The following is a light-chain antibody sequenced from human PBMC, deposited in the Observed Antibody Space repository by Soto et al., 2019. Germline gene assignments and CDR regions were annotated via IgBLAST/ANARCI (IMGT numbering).Light chain of an antibody. CDR1: SSNIGSNP. CDR2: SNN. V-gene: IGLV1-44*01. CDR3: AAWDDSLNCVV. Sequence: QSVLTQPPSASGTPGQRVTISCSGSSSNIGSNPVNWYQQLPGTAPKLLIYSNNQRPSGVPDRFSGSKSGTSASLAISGLQSEDEADYYCAAWDDSLNCVVFGGGTKLTVL. J-gene: IGLJ2*01.